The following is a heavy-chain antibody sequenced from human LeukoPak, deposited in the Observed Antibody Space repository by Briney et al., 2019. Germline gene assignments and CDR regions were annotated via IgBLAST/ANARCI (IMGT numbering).Heavy chain of an antibody. CDR2: INPNSGGI. CDR3: ARKSDGWNGPDY. V-gene: IGHV1-2*02. Sequence: GASVKVSCEASGYTFTGYYMHWVRQAPGQGLERMGWINPNSGGINYAQKFQGRVTMTRDTSISTAYMELSRLRSDDTAVYYCARKSDGWNGPDYWGQGTLVTVSS. D-gene: IGHD1-1*01. CDR1: GYTFTGYY. J-gene: IGHJ4*02.